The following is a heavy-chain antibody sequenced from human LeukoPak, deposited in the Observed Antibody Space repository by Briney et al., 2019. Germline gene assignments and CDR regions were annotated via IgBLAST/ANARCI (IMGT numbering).Heavy chain of an antibody. V-gene: IGHV3-23*01. CDR2: ISGSGGST. CDR1: GFTFSSYA. CDR3: ATLKGGIAAAGTIGYFDY. J-gene: IGHJ4*02. D-gene: IGHD6-13*01. Sequence: GGSLRLSCAASGFTFSSYAMSWVRQAPGKGLEWVSAISGSGGSTYYADSVKGRFTISRDSSKNTLYLQMNSLRAEDTAVYYCATLKGGIAAAGTIGYFDYWGQGTLVTVSS.